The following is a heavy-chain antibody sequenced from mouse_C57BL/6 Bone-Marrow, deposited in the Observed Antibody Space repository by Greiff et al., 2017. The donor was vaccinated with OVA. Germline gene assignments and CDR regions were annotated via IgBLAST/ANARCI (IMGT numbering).Heavy chain of an antibody. CDR2: IYPGSGNT. Sequence: QVQLQQSGAELVRPGASVTLSCKASGYTFTDYYINWVKQRPGQGLEWIARIYPGSGNTYYNEKLKGKATLTAEKSSSTAYMQLSSLTSEDSAVYVCARVNFGSSYGWYFDVWGTGTTVTVSS. D-gene: IGHD1-1*01. CDR1: GYTFTDYY. V-gene: IGHV1-76*01. CDR3: ARVNFGSSYGWYFDV. J-gene: IGHJ1*03.